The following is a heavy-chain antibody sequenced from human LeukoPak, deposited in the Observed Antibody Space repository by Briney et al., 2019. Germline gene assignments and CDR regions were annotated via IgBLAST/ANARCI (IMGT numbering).Heavy chain of an antibody. V-gene: IGHV3-23*01. J-gene: IGHJ5*02. CDR1: GFTVSSTY. CDR2: ISGSGGST. Sequence: GGSLRLSCAASGFTVSSTYMSWVRQAPGKGLEWVSAISGSGGSTYYADSVKGRFTISRDNSKNTLYLQMNSLRAEDTAVYYCAKARYCSGGSCPIDPWGQGTLVTVSS. D-gene: IGHD2-15*01. CDR3: AKARYCSGGSCPIDP.